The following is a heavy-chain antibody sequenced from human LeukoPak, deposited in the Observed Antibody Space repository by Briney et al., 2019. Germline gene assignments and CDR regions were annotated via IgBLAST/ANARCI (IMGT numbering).Heavy chain of an antibody. D-gene: IGHD3-10*01. V-gene: IGHV3-21*01. CDR2: ISSSSSYI. Sequence: GGSLRLSCAASGFTFSSYSMNWVRQAPGKGLEWVSSISSSSSYIYYADSVKGRFTISRDNAKNSLYLQMNSLRAEDTAVYYCARERGDYYGSGSYYLDWGQGTLVTVSS. CDR1: GFTFSSYS. CDR3: ARERGDYYGSGSYYLD. J-gene: IGHJ4*02.